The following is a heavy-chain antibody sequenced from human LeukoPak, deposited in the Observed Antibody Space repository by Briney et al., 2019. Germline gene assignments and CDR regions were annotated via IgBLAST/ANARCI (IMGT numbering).Heavy chain of an antibody. V-gene: IGHV4-59*11. CDR2: IYYTGTT. CDR1: GGSIDNHY. Sequence: SETLSLTCTVSGGSIDNHYWSWIRQSPEKGLEWIAYIYYTGTTYYNPSLKSRVTISVDTSNNYFPLNMRSVTAADTAVYYCARGPNCYNSYDSWGEGTLVTVSS. D-gene: IGHD2/OR15-2a*01. CDR3: ARGPNCYNSYDS. J-gene: IGHJ4*02.